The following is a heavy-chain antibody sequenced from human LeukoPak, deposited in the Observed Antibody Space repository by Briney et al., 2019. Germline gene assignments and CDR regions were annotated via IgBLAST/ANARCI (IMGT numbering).Heavy chain of an antibody. CDR1: GGSMTGLAW. V-gene: IGHV4-4*02. J-gene: IGHJ6*02. CDR3: ARDSRFGKSRNYYCMDV. Sequence: SETLSLTCDVSGGSMTGLAWWTWVRQSPGKGLEWIGEVFYTGSTNYNPSLKSRVSISIDRSQNQFSMRLTSVTAADTAMYYCARDSRFGKSRNYYCMDVRGQGITVIVSS. D-gene: IGHD3-16*01. CDR2: VFYTGST.